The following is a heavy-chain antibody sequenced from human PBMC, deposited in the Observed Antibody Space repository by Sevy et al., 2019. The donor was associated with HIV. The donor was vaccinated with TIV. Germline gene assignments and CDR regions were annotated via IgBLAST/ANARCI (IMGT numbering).Heavy chain of an antibody. D-gene: IGHD3-22*01. CDR1: GFTFNNYG. CDR2: IWNDQINK. V-gene: IGHV3-33*03. Sequence: GGSLRLSCAASGFTFNNYGMHWVRQAPGKGLEWVAVIWNDQINKHYADSVKDRFTISRDNSKNTLYLQMNSLRAEDTAVYYCASLPNNYYDTSGSSGDDAFDLWGRRTMVTVSS. CDR3: ASLPNNYYDTSGSSGDDAFDL. J-gene: IGHJ3*01.